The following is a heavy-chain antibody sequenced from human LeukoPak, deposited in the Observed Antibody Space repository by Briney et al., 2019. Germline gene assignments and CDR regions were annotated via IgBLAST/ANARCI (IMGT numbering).Heavy chain of an antibody. V-gene: IGHV3-23*01. CDR3: AKERSGIPAAANY. J-gene: IGHJ4*02. CDR1: GFTFSSYA. D-gene: IGHD6-13*01. CDR2: ISGSDGST. Sequence: GGSLRLSCAASGFTFSSYAMSWVRQAPGKGLDWVSGISGSDGSTYYADSVKGRFTISRDNSKNTLYLQMNSLRAEDPAVYYCAKERSGIPAAANYWGQGTLVTVSS.